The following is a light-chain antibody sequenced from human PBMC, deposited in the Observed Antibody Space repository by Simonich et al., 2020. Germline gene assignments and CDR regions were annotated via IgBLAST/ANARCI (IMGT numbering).Light chain of an antibody. CDR1: QSISSW. V-gene: IGKV1-5*03. J-gene: IGKJ2*01. Sequence: DIQMTQSPSTLSASVGDRVTITCRASQSISSWLAWYQQKPGKASKPLIYKASSLESGVPSRFSGSGSGTEFTLTISSLQPDDFATYYCQQYNSYSYTFGQGTKLEIK. CDR2: KAS. CDR3: QQYNSYSYT.